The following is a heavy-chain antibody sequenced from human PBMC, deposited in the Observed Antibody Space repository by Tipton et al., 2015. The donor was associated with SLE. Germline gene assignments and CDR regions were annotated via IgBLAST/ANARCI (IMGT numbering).Heavy chain of an antibody. CDR2: IYHSGST. D-gene: IGHD6-13*01. J-gene: IGHJ4*02. V-gene: IGHV4-38-2*01. CDR3: ARGSTSIAAAGGFDY. CDR1: GYSISSGYY. Sequence: TLSLTCAVSGYSISSGYYWGWIRQPPGKGLEWIGCIYHSGSTYYNPSLKSRVTISVDTSKNQFSLKLSSVTAADTAVYYCARGSTSIAAAGGFDYWGQGTLVTVPS.